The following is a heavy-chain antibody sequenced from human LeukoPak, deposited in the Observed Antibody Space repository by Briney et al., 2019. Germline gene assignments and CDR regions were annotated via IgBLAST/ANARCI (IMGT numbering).Heavy chain of an antibody. V-gene: IGHV4-61*02. J-gene: IGHJ6*03. CDR3: ARMWGATRDYYMDV. CDR2: IYTSGST. Sequence: SETLSLTCTVSGASIISSNYYWSWIRQPAGKGLEWIGRIYTSGSTNYNPSLKSRVTISVDTSKNQFSLKLSSVTAADTAVYYCARMWGATRDYYMDVWGKGTTVTVSS. CDR1: GASIISSNYY. D-gene: IGHD1-26*01.